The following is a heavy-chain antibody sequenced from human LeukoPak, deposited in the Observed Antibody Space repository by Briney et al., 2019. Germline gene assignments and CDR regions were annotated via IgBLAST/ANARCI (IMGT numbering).Heavy chain of an antibody. CDR2: ISYDGSDE. Sequence: PGGSLRLSCAASGFTFSTYAMHWVRQAAGKGLEWVAGISYDGSDEEYADSVKGRVIISRDNSKNTLYLQMSSLSSEDTAVYYCASAAGATTFPYYFDYWGQGTLVNFSS. CDR3: ASAAGATTFPYYFDY. CDR1: GFTFSTYA. D-gene: IGHD1-26*01. J-gene: IGHJ4*02. V-gene: IGHV3-30*15.